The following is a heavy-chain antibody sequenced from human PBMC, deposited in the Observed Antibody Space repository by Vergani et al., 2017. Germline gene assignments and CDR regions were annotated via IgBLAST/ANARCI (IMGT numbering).Heavy chain of an antibody. J-gene: IGHJ4*02. Sequence: QVTLKESGPALVRPTQTLTLTCTFSGFSLTTSAMRVCWIRQPPGKALEWLARIEWDDDKFYNTSLKNRLSISKDTSRNQVVLTMTDMDPVDTVTYYCASDYRGDFFDYWGQGTLVTVTS. V-gene: IGHV2-70*04. CDR1: GFSLTTSAMR. CDR3: ASDYRGDFFDY. D-gene: IGHD1-26*01. CDR2: IEWDDDK.